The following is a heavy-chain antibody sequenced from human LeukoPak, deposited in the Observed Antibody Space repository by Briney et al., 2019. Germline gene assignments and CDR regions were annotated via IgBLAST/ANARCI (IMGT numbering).Heavy chain of an antibody. CDR2: INHSGST. D-gene: IGHD3-9*01. J-gene: IGHJ4*02. V-gene: IGHV4-34*01. CDR3: ARDDRTIHY. Sequence: PSETLSLTCAVYGGSFSGYYWSWIRQPPGKGLEWIGEINHSGSTNYNPSLKSRVTISVDTSKNQFSLKLSAVTAADTAVYYCARDDRTIHYGGQGTLITVSS. CDR1: GGSFSGYY.